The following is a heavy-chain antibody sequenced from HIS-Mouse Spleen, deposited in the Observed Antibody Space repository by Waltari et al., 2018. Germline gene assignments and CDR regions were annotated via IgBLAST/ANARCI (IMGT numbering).Heavy chain of an antibody. J-gene: IGHJ3*02. V-gene: IGHV3-15*01. Sequence: EVQLVESGGGLVKPGGSLRLSCAASGVTVSNAWMSWVRQAPGKGLEWVGRLKSKTDGGTTDYAAPVKGRFTISRDDSKNTLYLQMNSLKTEDTAVYYCTTTPPVYAFDIWGQGTMVTISS. CDR2: LKSKTDGGTT. CDR1: GVTVSNAW. CDR3: TTTPPVYAFDI.